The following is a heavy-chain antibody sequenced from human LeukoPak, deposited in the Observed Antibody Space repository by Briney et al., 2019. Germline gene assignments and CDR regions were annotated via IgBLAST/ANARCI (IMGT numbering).Heavy chain of an antibody. V-gene: IGHV1-46*01. CDR2: INPSGGST. J-gene: IGHJ4*02. D-gene: IGHD3-22*01. CDR1: GYTFTSYY. CDR3: ARVGVYYDSSGYYSD. Sequence: ASVKVSCKASGYTFTSYYMHWVRQAPGQGLEWMGIINPSGGSTSYAQKFRGRVTMTRDTSTSTVYMELSSLRSEDTAVYYCARVGVYYDSSGYYSDWGQGTLVTVSS.